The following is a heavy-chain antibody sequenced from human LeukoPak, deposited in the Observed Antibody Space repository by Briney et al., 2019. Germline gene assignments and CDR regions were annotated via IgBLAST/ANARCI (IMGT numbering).Heavy chain of an antibody. CDR1: GGTFSSYA. Sequence: SVKVSCKASGGTFSSYAISWVRQAPGQGLEWMGGIIPIFGTANYAQKFQGRVTITADKSTSTAYMELSSLRSEDTAAYYCAGTTYMRDYGGYVLDYWGQGTLVTVSS. J-gene: IGHJ4*02. D-gene: IGHD4-17*01. V-gene: IGHV1-69*06. CDR2: IIPIFGTA. CDR3: AGTTYMRDYGGYVLDY.